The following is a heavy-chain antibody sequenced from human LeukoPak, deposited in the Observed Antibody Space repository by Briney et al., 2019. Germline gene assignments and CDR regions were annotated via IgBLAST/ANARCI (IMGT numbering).Heavy chain of an antibody. J-gene: IGHJ4*02. D-gene: IGHD1-26*01. CDR2: ISGSGGST. V-gene: IGHV3-23*01. CDR3: AKVRGSYNFDY. CDR1: EFTFSSYA. Sequence: GGPLSLSGAASEFTFSSYALSWVRKAPGKGRKWVSAISGSGGSTYYADSVKGRFTISRDNSKNTLYLQMNSLRAEDTAVYYCAKVRGSYNFDYSGQGTLVTVSS.